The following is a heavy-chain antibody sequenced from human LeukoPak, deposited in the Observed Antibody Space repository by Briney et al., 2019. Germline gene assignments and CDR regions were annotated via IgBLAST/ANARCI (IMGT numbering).Heavy chain of an antibody. CDR1: GFTFSNYW. D-gene: IGHD3-22*01. V-gene: IGHV3-7*01. CDR3: ARTVGVDYYDSSGYEP. Sequence: GGSLRLSCAASGFTFSNYWMSWVRQAPGKGLEWVANIKEDGSEKYYVDSVKGRFTISRDNAKNSLYLQMNSLRAEDTAVYYCARTVGVDYYDSSGYEPWGQGTLVTVSS. CDR2: IKEDGSEK. J-gene: IGHJ4*02.